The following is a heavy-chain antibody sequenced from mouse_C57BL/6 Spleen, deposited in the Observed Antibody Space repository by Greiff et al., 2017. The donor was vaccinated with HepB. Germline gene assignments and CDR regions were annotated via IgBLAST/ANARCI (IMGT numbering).Heavy chain of an antibody. D-gene: IGHD2-2*01. CDR3: AREAEAGYTGVWFAY. CDR2: INPSSGYT. CDR1: GYTFTSYW. Sequence: VQLQHSGAELAKPGASVKLSCKASGYTFTSYWMHWVKQRPGQGLEWIGYINPSSGYTKYNQKFKDKATLTADKSSSTAYMQRSSRTYEDSAVYYCAREAEAGYTGVWFAYWGQGTLVTVSA. J-gene: IGHJ3*01. V-gene: IGHV1-7*01.